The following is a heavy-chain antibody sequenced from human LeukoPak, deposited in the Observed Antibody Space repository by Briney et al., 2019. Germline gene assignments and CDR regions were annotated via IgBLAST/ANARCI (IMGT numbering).Heavy chain of an antibody. D-gene: IGHD3-22*01. CDR1: GGSISSYC. V-gene: IGHV4-59*01. CDR3: ARGRENYYDRPFDY. J-gene: IGHJ4*02. Sequence: SSETLSLTCTVSGGSISSYCWSWIRQPPGKGLEWIGYIYYTGTTNYNPSLNSRVTISIDTSKNQFSLKLSSVTAADTAVYYCARGRENYYDRPFDYWGQGTLVTVSS. CDR2: IYYTGTT.